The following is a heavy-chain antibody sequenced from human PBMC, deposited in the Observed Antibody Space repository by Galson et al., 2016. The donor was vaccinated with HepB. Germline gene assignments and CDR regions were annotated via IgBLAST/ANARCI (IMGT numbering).Heavy chain of an antibody. CDR3: TRRRNYGGNSVGDY. CDR1: GFTFSGSA. CDR2: IRSKTNSYAT. J-gene: IGHJ4*02. D-gene: IGHD4-23*01. V-gene: IGHV3-73*01. Sequence: SLRLSCAASGFTFSGSAMHWVRQASGKGLEWVGRIRSKTNSYATAYAASVKGRFTISRDDSKNTAYLQINSLKTEDTAVYACTRRRNYGGNSVGDYWGQGTLVTVSS.